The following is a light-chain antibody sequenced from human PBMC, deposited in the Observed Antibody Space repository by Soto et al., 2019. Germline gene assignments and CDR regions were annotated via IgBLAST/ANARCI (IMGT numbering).Light chain of an antibody. CDR2: GAS. V-gene: IGKV3-15*01. CDR1: QSVSSD. J-gene: IGKJ1*01. CDR3: QQYNNWRWT. Sequence: EIVMTQSPATLSVSPGERATHSCRASQSVSSDLAWYQQKPGQAPRLLIYGASTRATGIPARFSGSGSGTEFTLTISSLQSEDFAVYYCQQYNNWRWTFGQGTKVEIK.